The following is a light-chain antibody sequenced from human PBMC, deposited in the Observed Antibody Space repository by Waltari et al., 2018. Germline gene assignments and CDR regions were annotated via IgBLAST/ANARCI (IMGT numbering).Light chain of an antibody. V-gene: IGKV4-1*01. CDR3: QQYYDTPYT. CDR2: WAS. CDR1: QSVLYSSNNKNY. J-gene: IGKJ2*01. Sequence: DIVMNQSPDSLAVSLGERAAINCKSSQSVLYSSNNKNYLAWYQQKPGQPPKLLIYWASTRGSGVPDRFSGSGSGTDFTLTISSLQAEDVAVYYCQQYYDTPYTFGQGTKLEIK.